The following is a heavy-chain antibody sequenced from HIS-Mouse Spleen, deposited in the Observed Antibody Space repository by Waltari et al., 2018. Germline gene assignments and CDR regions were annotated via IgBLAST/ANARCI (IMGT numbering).Heavy chain of an antibody. D-gene: IGHD6-13*01. CDR2: IYYSGST. V-gene: IGHV4-39*07. CDR3: AREIPYSSSWYDWYFDL. J-gene: IGHJ2*01. CDR1: GGPTSSSSYY. Sequence: QLQLQESGPGLVKHSETLSLTCTVSGGPTSSSSYYWGWIRQPPGKGLEWIGSIYYSGSTYYNPSLKSRVTISVDTSKNQFSLKLSSVTAADTAVYYCAREIPYSSSWYDWYFDLWGRGTLVTVSS.